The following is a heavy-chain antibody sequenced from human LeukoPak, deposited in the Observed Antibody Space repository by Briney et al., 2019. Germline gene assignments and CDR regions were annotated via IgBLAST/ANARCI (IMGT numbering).Heavy chain of an antibody. CDR3: ARHHEGDYFPHPYYFDY. V-gene: IGHV4-59*08. CDR1: GGSFSNYY. J-gene: IGHJ4*02. Sequence: SETLSLTCTVSGGSFSNYYWTWVRQPPGKGLEWIGYFYSSGSGSTNYNPSLKSRVTISIDTSKNQFSLKVASVAAADTAMYYCARHHEGDYFPHPYYFDYWGQGTLVTVSS. D-gene: IGHD4-17*01. CDR2: FYSSGSGST.